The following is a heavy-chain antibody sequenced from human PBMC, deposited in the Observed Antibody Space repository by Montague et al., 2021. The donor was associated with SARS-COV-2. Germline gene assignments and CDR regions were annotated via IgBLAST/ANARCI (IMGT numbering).Heavy chain of an antibody. V-gene: IGHV4-4*02. CDR2: IHHTGIT. Sequence: SETLSLTCAVSGASVTSINWCWWVRQPPARGLEWIAEIHHTGITNFNPPPRSRVSISLDTSKNQSSPTLNSVTAADTAIYYCASHPVFQQLYSWGQGTLVSVSS. D-gene: IGHD6-13*01. J-gene: IGHJ4*02. CDR3: ASHPVFQQLYS. CDR1: GASVTSINW.